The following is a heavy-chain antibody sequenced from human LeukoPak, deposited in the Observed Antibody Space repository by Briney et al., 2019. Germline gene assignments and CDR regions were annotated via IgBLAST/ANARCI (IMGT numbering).Heavy chain of an antibody. V-gene: IGHV3-23*01. Sequence: PGGSLRLSCAASGFTFSFYAMSWVRQAPGKGLEWVSAISGGGDGTYYADSVKGRFTISRDNSENTVYLHMNSLRAEATAVYYCAKDRPNQGDWDAWGQGTLVTVSS. D-gene: IGHD3-9*01. CDR2: ISGGGDGT. J-gene: IGHJ5*02. CDR1: GFTFSFYA. CDR3: AKDRPNQGDWDA.